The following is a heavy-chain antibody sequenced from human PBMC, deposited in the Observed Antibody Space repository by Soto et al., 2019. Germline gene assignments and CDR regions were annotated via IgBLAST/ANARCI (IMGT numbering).Heavy chain of an antibody. J-gene: IGHJ3*02. D-gene: IGHD5-18*01. V-gene: IGHV5-51*01. CDR3: ARRGVRYLTPTMVTDDAFDI. Sequence: GESLKISCKGSGYSFTSYWVGWVRQMPGKGLEWMGIIYPGDSDTRYSPSFQGQVTISADKSISTAYLQWSSLKASDTAMYYCARRGVRYLTPTMVTDDAFDIWGQGTMVTVSS. CDR1: GYSFTSYW. CDR2: IYPGDSDT.